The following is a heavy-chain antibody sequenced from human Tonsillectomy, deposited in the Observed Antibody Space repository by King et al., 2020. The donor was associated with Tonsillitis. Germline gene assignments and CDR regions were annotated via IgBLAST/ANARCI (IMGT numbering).Heavy chain of an antibody. CDR3: ARRGYGDPLLDY. J-gene: IGHJ4*02. CDR2: IYYSGST. Sequence: QVQLQESGPGLVKPSETLSLTCTVSGGSISSSSYYWGWIRQPPGKGLEWVGSIYYSGSTYYNPSLKSRVTISVDTSKNQFSLNLSSVTAADTAVYYCARRGYGDPLLDYWGQGTLVTVSS. D-gene: IGHD4-17*01. V-gene: IGHV4-39*01. CDR1: GGSISSSSYY.